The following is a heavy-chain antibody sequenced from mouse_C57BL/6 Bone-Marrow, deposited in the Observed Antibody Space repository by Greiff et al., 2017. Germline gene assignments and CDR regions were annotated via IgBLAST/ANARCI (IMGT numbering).Heavy chain of an antibody. J-gene: IGHJ1*03. CDR1: GFSLTGYG. Sequence: QVQLQQSGPGLVQPSQSLSITCTVSGFSLTGYGVHWVRQSPGKGLEWLGVIWRGVSTDYNAAFMSRLSITKDNSKSQVFFKMNSLQDDDSAIYYGANYGNCWYFDVWGTGTTVTVSS. CDR2: IWRGVST. D-gene: IGHD2-1*01. V-gene: IGHV2-5*01. CDR3: ANYGNCWYFDV.